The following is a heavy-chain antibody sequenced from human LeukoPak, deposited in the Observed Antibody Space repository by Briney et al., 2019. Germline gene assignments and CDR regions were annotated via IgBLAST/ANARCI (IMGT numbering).Heavy chain of an antibody. J-gene: IGHJ4*02. Sequence: SQTLSLTCAVSGDSVSNSAVWNWIRQAPSRGLEWLGKTYYRSKWNKGYAISVKSRISINPDTSKNQFTLQLNSVTPEDAAVYYCARGDIAFDYWGQGILVTVSS. CDR2: TYYRSKWNK. D-gene: IGHD3-9*01. CDR3: ARGDIAFDY. V-gene: IGHV6-1*01. CDR1: GDSVSNSAV.